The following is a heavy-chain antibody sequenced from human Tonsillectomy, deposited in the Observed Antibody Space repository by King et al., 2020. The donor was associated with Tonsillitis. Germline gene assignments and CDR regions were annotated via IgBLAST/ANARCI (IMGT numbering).Heavy chain of an antibody. CDR1: GFTFSSYS. V-gene: IGHV3-21*01. D-gene: IGHD3-10*01. CDR2: IGSSSSYI. Sequence: QLVQSGGGLVKPGGSLRLSCAASGFTFSSYSVNWVRQAPGKGLEWVSSIGSSSSYIYYADSVKGRFTISRDNAKNSLYLQMNSLRAEDTAVYYCAREKDYYGSGTAFDIWGQGTMVTVSS. CDR3: AREKDYYGSGTAFDI. J-gene: IGHJ3*02.